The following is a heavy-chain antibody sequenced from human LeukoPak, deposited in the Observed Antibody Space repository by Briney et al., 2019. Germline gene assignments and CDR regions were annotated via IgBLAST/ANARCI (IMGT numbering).Heavy chain of an antibody. J-gene: IGHJ4*02. V-gene: IGHV5-51*01. D-gene: IGHD5/OR15-5a*01. CDR3: ARRSASVYEQFDY. CDR1: GYSFTSYW. CDR2: IYPGDSDT. Sequence: PGESLQISCKGSGYSFTSYWIGWVRQMPGKGLEWMGIIYPGDSDTRYSPSFQGQVTISADKSISTAYLQWSSLEASDTAMYYCARRSASVYEQFDYWGQGTLVTVSS.